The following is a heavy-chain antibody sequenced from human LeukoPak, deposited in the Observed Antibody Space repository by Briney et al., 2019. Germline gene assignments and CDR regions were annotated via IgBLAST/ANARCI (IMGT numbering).Heavy chain of an antibody. CDR1: GFTLSDYY. Sequence: GGSLRLSCAASGFTLSDYYMSWIRQAPGKGLEWVSYISSSGSTIYYADSVKGRFTISRDNAKNSLYLQMNSLRAEDTAVYYCARGGHYYDSSGYLYYFDYWGQGTLVTVSS. CDR3: ARGGHYYDSSGYLYYFDY. D-gene: IGHD3-22*01. J-gene: IGHJ4*02. CDR2: ISSSGSTI. V-gene: IGHV3-11*01.